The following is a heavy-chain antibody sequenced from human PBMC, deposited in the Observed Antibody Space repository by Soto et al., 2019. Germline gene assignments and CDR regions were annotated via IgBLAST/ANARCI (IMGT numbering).Heavy chain of an antibody. CDR2: IYYSGST. V-gene: IGHV4-59*13. Sequence: QVQLQESGPGLVKPSETLSLTCTVSGGSIISYYWSWIRQPPGKGLEWIGYIYYSGSTNYNPSLKSRVTISVDTSKNQFSLKLSSVTAADTAVYYCARVLSGWSADPYYFDYWGQGTLVTVSS. CDR3: ARVLSGWSADPYYFDY. D-gene: IGHD6-19*01. CDR1: GGSIISYY. J-gene: IGHJ4*02.